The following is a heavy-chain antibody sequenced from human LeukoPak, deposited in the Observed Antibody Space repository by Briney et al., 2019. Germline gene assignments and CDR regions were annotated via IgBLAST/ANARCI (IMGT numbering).Heavy chain of an antibody. CDR2: IRYDGRRK. CDR3: ATETPDTSGSKLDY. Sequence: AGGSLRLSCAASGFIFSNYAMHWVRQAAGKGLEWVAYIRYDGRRKYYADYENGRFTISRDNSKNTLYLPVHSLRGEDTAVYYCATETPDTSGSKLDYWGQGTLVTVSS. J-gene: IGHJ4*02. V-gene: IGHV3-30*02. D-gene: IGHD3-22*01. CDR1: GFIFSNYA.